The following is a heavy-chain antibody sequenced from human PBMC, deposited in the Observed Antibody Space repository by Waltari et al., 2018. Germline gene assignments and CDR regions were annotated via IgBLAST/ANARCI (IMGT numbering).Heavy chain of an antibody. CDR3: AKYRPYYFDF. D-gene: IGHD2-21*01. J-gene: IGHJ4*02. CDR2: IKTADDA. Sequence: DVQLLESGGGLVHPGESLSLACSASGFTFSKFGMRWVRLAPGKGLEWVSTIKTADDAYYTDSVKGRFTISRDIFRNTLYLQMNSLRAEDTAVYYCAKYRPYYFDFWGQGALVTVSS. CDR1: GFTFSKFG. V-gene: IGHV3-23*01.